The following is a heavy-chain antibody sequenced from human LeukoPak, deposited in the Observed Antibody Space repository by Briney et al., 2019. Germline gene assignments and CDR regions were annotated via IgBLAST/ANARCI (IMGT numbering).Heavy chain of an antibody. D-gene: IGHD3-10*01. Sequence: GRSLRLSCAASGFTFSSYAMHWVRQAPGKGLEWVAIISYDGSNKYYADSVKGRFTISRDNSKNTLFLQMNSLRAEDTAVYYCARGSDTFMVRGATAGYDYWGQGTLVTVSS. V-gene: IGHV3-30*04. CDR1: GFTFSSYA. CDR2: ISYDGSNK. J-gene: IGHJ4*02. CDR3: ARGSDTFMVRGATAGYDY.